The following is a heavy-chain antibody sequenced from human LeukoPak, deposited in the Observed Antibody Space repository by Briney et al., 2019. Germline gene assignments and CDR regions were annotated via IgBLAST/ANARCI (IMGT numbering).Heavy chain of an antibody. D-gene: IGHD6-19*01. CDR2: INHSGST. J-gene: IGHJ4*02. Sequence: SETLSLTCAVYGGSFSGYYWSWIRQPPGKGLEWIGEINHSGSTNYNPSLKSRVTISVDTSKNQFSLKLSSVTAADTAVYYCATQWLGPSGYWGQGTLVTVSS. V-gene: IGHV4-34*01. CDR1: GGSFSGYY. CDR3: ATQWLGPSGY.